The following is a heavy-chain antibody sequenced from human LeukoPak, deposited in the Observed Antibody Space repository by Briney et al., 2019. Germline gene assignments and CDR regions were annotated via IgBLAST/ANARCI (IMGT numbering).Heavy chain of an antibody. CDR2: ISYTGTYI. Sequence: GGSLRLSCAASAFSLNAYNMNWVRQAPGKGLEWVSSISYTGTYIYYADSVKGRFTISRDNAQNSLYLQMNSLRAEDTAVYYCARDMVDGSKSRAGYFDYWGQGTLVTVSS. D-gene: IGHD3-10*01. CDR3: ARDMVDGSKSRAGYFDY. V-gene: IGHV3-21*01. J-gene: IGHJ4*02. CDR1: AFSLNAYN.